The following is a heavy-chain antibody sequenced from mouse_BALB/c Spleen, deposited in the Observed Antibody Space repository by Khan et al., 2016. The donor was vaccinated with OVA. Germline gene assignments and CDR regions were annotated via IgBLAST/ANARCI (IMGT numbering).Heavy chain of an antibody. CDR2: INPNNGDT. J-gene: IGHJ3*01. V-gene: IGHV1S81*02. CDR3: TRSGYGTFAY. CDR1: GYIFTSYY. D-gene: IGHD2-1*01. Sequence: VKLQQSGAELVKPGASVKLSCKASGYIFTSYYMYWVKQRPGQGLEWIGEINPNNGDTNFNEKFKSKATLTVDKSSSIAYMQLSSLTSEDSAVYYCTRSGYGTFAYWGQGTLVTVSA.